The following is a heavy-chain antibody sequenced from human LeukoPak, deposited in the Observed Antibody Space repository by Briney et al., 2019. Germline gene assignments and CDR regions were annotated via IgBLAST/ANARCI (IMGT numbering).Heavy chain of an antibody. D-gene: IGHD3-3*01. CDR1: GFTFGSHV. V-gene: IGHV3-23*01. J-gene: IGHJ6*02. CDR3: AKELDDFWNGYGYYDYGMDV. Sequence: PGGSLRLSCAASGFTFGSHVMSWVRQAPGKGLEGVSGISGSGKTTYYADSVKGRFTISRDNSKNTLYLQMHSLRAEDTAIYYCAKELDDFWNGYGYYDYGMDVWGQGTTATVSS. CDR2: ISGSGKTT.